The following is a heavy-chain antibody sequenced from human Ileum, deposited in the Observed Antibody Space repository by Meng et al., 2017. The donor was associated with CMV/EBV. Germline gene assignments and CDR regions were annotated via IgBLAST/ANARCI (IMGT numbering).Heavy chain of an antibody. D-gene: IGHD2-2*01. J-gene: IGHJ4*02. CDR3: AADISTAWFYY. Sequence: QLQLEESGPGLVKPSETLSLTCTVSGDSISSGRHFWGWIRQAPGKGLEWIATVHYTETTHYNPSLRSRITISVDTAKNQISLKVSSLTAADTAIYYCAADISTAWFYYWGQGSLVTVSS. CDR1: GDSISSGRHF. CDR2: VHYTETT. V-gene: IGHV4-39*07.